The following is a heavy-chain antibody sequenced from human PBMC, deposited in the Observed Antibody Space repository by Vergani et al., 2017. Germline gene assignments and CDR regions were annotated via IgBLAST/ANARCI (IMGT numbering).Heavy chain of an antibody. CDR1: GYTLTELS. CDR2: FDPEDGET. CDR3: ARDGSPTYYYDSSGYYWFDP. V-gene: IGHV1-24*01. D-gene: IGHD3-22*01. Sequence: QVQLVQSGAEVKKPGASVKVSCKVSGYTLTELSMHWVRQAPGKGLEWMGGFDPEDGETIYAQKFPGRVTITADKSTSTAYMELSSLRSEDTAVYYCARDGSPTYYYDSSGYYWFDPWGQGTLVTVSS. J-gene: IGHJ5*02.